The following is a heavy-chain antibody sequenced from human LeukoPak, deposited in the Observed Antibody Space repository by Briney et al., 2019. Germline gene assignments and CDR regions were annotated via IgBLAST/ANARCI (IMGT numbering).Heavy chain of an antibody. J-gene: IGHJ4*02. D-gene: IGHD1-26*01. CDR3: AHSVIVGSTLGYFDY. CDR2: IYSNDDK. Sequence: SGPTLVNPTQTLTLTCTFSGFSLSTSGVGVGWIRQPPGKALEWLALIYSNDDKRYSPSLKTRLTITKDTSKNQVVLTMTNMDPVDTATYSCAHSVIVGSTLGYFDYWGQRTLLTVSS. CDR1: GFSLSTSGVG. V-gene: IGHV2-5*01.